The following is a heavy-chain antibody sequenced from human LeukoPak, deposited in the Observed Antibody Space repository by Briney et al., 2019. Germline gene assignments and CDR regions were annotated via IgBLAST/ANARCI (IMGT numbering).Heavy chain of an antibody. J-gene: IGHJ4*02. CDR1: GFTFSDYY. CDR2: ISSSGSTI. D-gene: IGHD3-10*01. CDR3: ARDYYGSGNHWVY. V-gene: IGHV3-11*01. Sequence: PGGSLRLSCAASGFTFSDYYMSWIRQAPGKGPEWVSYISSSGSTIYYADSVKGPFTISRDNAKNSLYLQMNSLRAEDTAVYYCARDYYGSGNHWVYWGQGTLVTVSS.